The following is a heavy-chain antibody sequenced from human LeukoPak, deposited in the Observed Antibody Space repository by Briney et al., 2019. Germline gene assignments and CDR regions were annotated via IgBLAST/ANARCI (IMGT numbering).Heavy chain of an antibody. Sequence: PSETLSLTCTVSGGSISSHYWSWIRQPPGKGLEWIGYIYYDGSTNYNPSLKSRVTISVDTSKNHFSLKLSSVTAADTAVYYCARGYVARFDPWGQGTLVTVSS. CDR3: ARGYVARFDP. CDR2: IYYDGST. J-gene: IGHJ5*02. CDR1: GGSISSHY. D-gene: IGHD5-12*01. V-gene: IGHV4-59*11.